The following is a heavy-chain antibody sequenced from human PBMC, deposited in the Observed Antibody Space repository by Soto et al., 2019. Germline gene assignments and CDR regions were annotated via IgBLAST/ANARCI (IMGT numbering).Heavy chain of an antibody. Sequence: EVQLLESGGGLVQPGGSLRLSCAASGFTFSSYAMSWVRQDPGKGLEWVSAISGSGSSTYYADSVKGRFSICRDNSKNTLYLQMNSLRAEDTAVYYCAKDGGRKSRWRLRGDYYDYWGQGTLRTVSS. V-gene: IGHV3-23*01. D-gene: IGHD3-3*01. CDR1: GFTFSSYA. CDR2: ISGSGSST. J-gene: IGHJ4*02. CDR3: AKDGGRKSRWRLRGDYYDY.